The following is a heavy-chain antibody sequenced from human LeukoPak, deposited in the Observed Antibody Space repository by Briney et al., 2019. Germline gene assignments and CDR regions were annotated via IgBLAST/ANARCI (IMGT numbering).Heavy chain of an antibody. CDR3: ARRDCSSSSCHYYYYYMDV. D-gene: IGHD2-2*01. CDR1: GYTFSNFG. J-gene: IGHJ6*02. V-gene: IGHV1-18*01. CDR2: ISAYNGNT. Sequence: ASVKVSCKASGYTFSNFGISWVRQAPGQGLEWMGWISAYNGNTNYAQKVQGRVTMSTDTSTSTAYMELRSLGSDDTAVYYCARRDCSSSSCHYYYYYMDVWGQGTTVTVSS.